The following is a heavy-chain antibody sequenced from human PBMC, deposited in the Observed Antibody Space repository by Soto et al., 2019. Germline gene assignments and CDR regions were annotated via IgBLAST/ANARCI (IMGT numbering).Heavy chain of an antibody. CDR3: ARTFSWSSLYFQH. Sequence: PGGSLRLSCAVSGFSFSSAWMTWIRQAPGKGLEWVSVIYSGGSTYYADSVKCRFTISRDNSKNTLYLQMNSLRAADTAVYYCARTFSWSSLYFQHWGQGTLVTVSS. V-gene: IGHV3-53*01. J-gene: IGHJ1*01. D-gene: IGHD1-26*01. CDR2: IYSGGST. CDR1: GFSFSSAW.